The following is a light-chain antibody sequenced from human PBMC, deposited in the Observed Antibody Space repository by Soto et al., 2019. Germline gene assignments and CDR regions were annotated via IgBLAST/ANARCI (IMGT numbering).Light chain of an antibody. CDR3: CSYAGSYSYV. J-gene: IGLJ1*01. V-gene: IGLV2-11*01. CDR2: DVS. CDR1: SSDVGGYNY. Sequence: QSVLTQPRSVSGSPGQSVTISCTGTSSDVGGYNYFSWYQQHPGKAPKLMLYDVSKRPSGVPDRFSGSKSGNTASLTISGLQAEDEADYYCCSYAGSYSYVFGTGTKLTVL.